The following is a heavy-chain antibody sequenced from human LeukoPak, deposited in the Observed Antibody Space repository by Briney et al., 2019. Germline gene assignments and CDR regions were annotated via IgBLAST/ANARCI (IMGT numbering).Heavy chain of an antibody. CDR1: GGSFSGYY. D-gene: IGHD6-6*01. CDR2: INHSGST. V-gene: IGHV4-34*01. J-gene: IGHJ6*03. CDR3: ARSSRTYFYYMDV. Sequence: SETLSLTCAVYGGSFSGYYWSWIRQPPGKGLEWIGEINHSGSTNYNPSLQSRVTISVDTSKNQFSLKLSSVTAADTAVYYCARSSRTYFYYMDVWGKGTTVTFSS.